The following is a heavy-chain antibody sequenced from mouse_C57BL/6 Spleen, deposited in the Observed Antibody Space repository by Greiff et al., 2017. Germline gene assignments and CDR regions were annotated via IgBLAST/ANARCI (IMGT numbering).Heavy chain of an antibody. J-gene: IGHJ2*01. CDR1: GFNIKDYY. D-gene: IGHD1-1*01. Sequence: VQLQQSGAELVKPGASVKLSCKASGFNIKDYYMHWVKQRPEQGLEWIGRIDPEDGETKYAPKFQGKATITADTSSNPAYLQLGSLTYEHTAIYYCARRDGSRDYGGQGTTLTVSS. CDR2: IDPEDGET. V-gene: IGHV14-2*01. CDR3: ARRDGSRDY.